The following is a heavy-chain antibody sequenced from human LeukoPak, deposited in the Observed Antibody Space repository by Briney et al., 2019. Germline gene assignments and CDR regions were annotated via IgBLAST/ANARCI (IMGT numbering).Heavy chain of an antibody. CDR2: ISSSGGTI. CDR3: ASSRPFGVWGYYMDV. J-gene: IGHJ6*03. V-gene: IGHV3-48*03. D-gene: IGHD3-10*01. CDR1: GFIFSNYE. Sequence: GGSLRLSCAASGFIFSNYEMNWVRQAPGKGLEWVSYISSSGGTIYYADSVKGRFTTSRDNAKNTLYLQMNSLRAEDTAVYYCASSRPFGVWGYYMDVWGKGTTVTVSS.